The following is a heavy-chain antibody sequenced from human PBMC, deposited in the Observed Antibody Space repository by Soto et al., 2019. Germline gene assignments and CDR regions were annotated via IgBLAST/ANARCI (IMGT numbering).Heavy chain of an antibody. CDR2: IIPIFGTA. CDR1: GGTFSSYA. V-gene: IGHV1-69*13. D-gene: IGHD6-19*01. Sequence: EASVKVSCKASGGTFSSYAISWVRQAPGQGLEWMGGIIPIFGTANYAQKFQGRVTITADESTSTAYMELSSLRSEDTAVYYCARRDDSGWQFYYFDYWGQGTLVTVSS. J-gene: IGHJ4*02. CDR3: ARRDDSGWQFYYFDY.